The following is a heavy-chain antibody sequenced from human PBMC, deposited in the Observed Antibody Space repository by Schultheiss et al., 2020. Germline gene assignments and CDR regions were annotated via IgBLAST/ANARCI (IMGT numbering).Heavy chain of an antibody. J-gene: IGHJ5*02. CDR2: IYPGDSDT. Sequence: GESLKISCKGSGYSFTSYWIGWVRQMPGKGLEWMGIIYPGDSDTRYSPSFQGQVTISADKSISTAYLQWSSLKASDTAMYYCARRPYSSGWYGGPSDWFDPWGQGTLVTVSS. V-gene: IGHV5-51*01. D-gene: IGHD6-19*01. CDR1: GYSFTSYW. CDR3: ARRPYSSGWYGGPSDWFDP.